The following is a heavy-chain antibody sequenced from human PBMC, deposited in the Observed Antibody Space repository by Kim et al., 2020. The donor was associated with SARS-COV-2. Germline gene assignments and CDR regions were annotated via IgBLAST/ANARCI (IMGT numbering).Heavy chain of an antibody. J-gene: IGHJ4*02. V-gene: IGHV4-39*01. D-gene: IGHD3-3*01. CDR1: GGSIDYSNYY. Sequence: SETLSLTCTVSGGSIDYSNYYWGWIRQPPGKGLEWIGTIFYSGTTYDNPSLRSRITMTVDTSKHQFSLKLRSVTAADTAVYYCALQPYRYHTRSFSSPFDNCGQGALVTVSS. CDR2: IFYSGTT. CDR3: ALQPYRYHTRSFSSPFDN.